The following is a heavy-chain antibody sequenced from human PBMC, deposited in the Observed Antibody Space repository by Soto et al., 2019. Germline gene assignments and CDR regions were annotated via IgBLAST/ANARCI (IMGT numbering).Heavy chain of an antibody. Sequence: AGESLKISCKGSGYSFTSYWISWVRQMPGKGLEWIGRIDPSDSYTNYSPSFQGHVTISADKSISTAYLQWSSLKASDTAIYYCATYPPEYGDFHAPNRYFDYWGQGTLVTLSS. D-gene: IGHD4-17*01. CDR3: ATYPPEYGDFHAPNRYFDY. CDR1: GYSFTSYW. V-gene: IGHV5-10-1*01. J-gene: IGHJ4*02. CDR2: IDPSDSYT.